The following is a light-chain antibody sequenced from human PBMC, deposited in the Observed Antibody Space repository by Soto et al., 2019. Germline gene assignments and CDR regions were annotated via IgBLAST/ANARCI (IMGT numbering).Light chain of an antibody. Sequence: DIPTTQSPSTLSAAVGDRVTITCRASKSISSWLAWYQQKPGKAPKLLIYDASSLKSGVPSRFSGSGSGTEFTLTISSLQPDDFASYYCQQYNSYSLTVGGGTKVDIK. J-gene: IGKJ4*01. CDR2: DAS. CDR3: QQYNSYSLT. V-gene: IGKV1-5*01. CDR1: KSISSW.